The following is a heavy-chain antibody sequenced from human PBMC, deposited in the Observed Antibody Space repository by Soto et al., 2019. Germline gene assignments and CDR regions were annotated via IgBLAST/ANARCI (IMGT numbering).Heavy chain of an antibody. CDR3: ACLPCSGGSSYSFSFSGMAV. V-gene: IGHV2-5*02. D-gene: IGHD2-15*01. CDR1: GFSLSTSGVG. J-gene: IGHJ6*02. Sequence: QITLKESGPTLVKPTQTLTLTCTFSGFSLSTSGVGVAWIRQPPGKALEWLALIYWDDDKRYRPSLESRLTTTNDTYKYLVVLTTPNLDSVDPAPYYCACLPCSGGSSYSFSFSGMAVWGQGTTVTVSS. CDR2: IYWDDDK.